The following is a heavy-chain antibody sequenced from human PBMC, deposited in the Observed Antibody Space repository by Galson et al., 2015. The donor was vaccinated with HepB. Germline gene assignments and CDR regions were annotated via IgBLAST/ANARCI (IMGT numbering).Heavy chain of an antibody. CDR2: ISYDGSRK. Sequence: SLRLSCAASGFSFSGYAMHWVRQAPGKGLEWVTYISYDGSRKYYADSVKGRFAIPRDNSKNTLYLQMGSLRTEDTSVYYCARSDYGDYEMRYWGQGTLVAVSS. D-gene: IGHD4-17*01. V-gene: IGHV3-30*09. CDR3: ARSDYGDYEMRY. J-gene: IGHJ4*02. CDR1: GFSFSGYA.